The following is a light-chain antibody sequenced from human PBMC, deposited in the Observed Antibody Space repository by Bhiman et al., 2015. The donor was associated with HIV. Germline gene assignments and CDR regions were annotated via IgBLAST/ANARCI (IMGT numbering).Light chain of an antibody. CDR2: YDS. J-gene: IGLJ3*02. CDR1: NIGSKS. V-gene: IGLV3-21*04. Sequence: YELTQPPSVSVAPGKTARITCGGNNIGSKSVHWYQQKPGQAPVLVIYYDSDRPSGIPERFSGSNSGNTATLTISRVEAGDEADYYCQVWDSSSDWVFGGGTKLTVL. CDR3: QVWDSSSDWV.